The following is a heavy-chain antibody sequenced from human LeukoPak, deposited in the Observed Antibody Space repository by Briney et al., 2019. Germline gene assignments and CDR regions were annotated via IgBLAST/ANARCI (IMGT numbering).Heavy chain of an antibody. Sequence: ASVKVSCKASGGTFSSYAISWVRQAPGQGLEWMGGIIPIFGTANYAQKFQGRVTITADESTSTAYMELSSLRSEDTAVYYCASVPAAEWYFDLWGRGTLVTVSS. V-gene: IGHV1-69*13. CDR3: ASVPAAEWYFDL. D-gene: IGHD2-2*01. J-gene: IGHJ2*01. CDR1: GGTFSSYA. CDR2: IIPIFGTA.